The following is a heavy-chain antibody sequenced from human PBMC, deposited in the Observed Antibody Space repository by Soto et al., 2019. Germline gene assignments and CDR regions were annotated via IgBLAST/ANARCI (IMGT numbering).Heavy chain of an antibody. D-gene: IGHD5-18*01. CDR3: ARAPTSEIQLWLYGMDV. J-gene: IGHJ6*02. Sequence: GESLKISCKGSGYSFTSYWIGWVRQMPGKGLEWMGIIYPGDSDTRYSPSFQGQVTISADKSISTAYLQWSSLKASDTAMYYCARAPTSEIQLWLYGMDVWGQGTTVTVSS. CDR1: GYSFTSYW. V-gene: IGHV5-51*01. CDR2: IYPGDSDT.